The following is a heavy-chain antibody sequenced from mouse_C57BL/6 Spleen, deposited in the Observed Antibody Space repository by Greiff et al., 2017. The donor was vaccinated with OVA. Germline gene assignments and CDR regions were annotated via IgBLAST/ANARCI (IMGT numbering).Heavy chain of an antibody. J-gene: IGHJ4*01. CDR3: ARDHYYGSSYYYAMDY. D-gene: IGHD1-1*01. CDR2: INYDGSST. Sequence: EVKLVESEGGLVQPGSSMKLSCTASGFTFSDYYMAWVRQVPEKGLEWVANINYDGSSTYYLDSLKSRFIISRDNAKNILYLQMSSLKSEDTATYYCARDHYYGSSYYYAMDYWGQGTSVTVSS. CDR1: GFTFSDYY. V-gene: IGHV5-16*01.